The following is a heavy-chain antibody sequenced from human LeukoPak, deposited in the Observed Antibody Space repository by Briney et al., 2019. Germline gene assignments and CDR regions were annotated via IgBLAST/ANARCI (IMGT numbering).Heavy chain of an antibody. D-gene: IGHD3-22*01. J-gene: IGHJ4*02. CDR2: INTNTGNP. CDR1: GYTFTSYS. CDR3: ARVYISGYHPFGY. V-gene: IGHV7-4-1*02. Sequence: ASVKVSCKASGYTFTSYSMNWVRQAPGQGLEWMGWINTNTGNPTYAQGFTGRFVFSLDTSVSTAYLQISSLEAEDTAVYYCARVYISGYHPFGYWGQGTLVTVSS.